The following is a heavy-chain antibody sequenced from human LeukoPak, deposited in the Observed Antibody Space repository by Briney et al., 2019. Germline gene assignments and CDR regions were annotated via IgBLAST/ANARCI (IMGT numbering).Heavy chain of an antibody. CDR3: ASGRNSGYASRGFDP. CDR2: IYHSGST. V-gene: IGHV4-38-2*02. D-gene: IGHD5-12*01. Sequence: SETLSLTCTVSGYSISSGYYWGRIRQPPGKGLEWIGSIYHSGSTYYNPSLKSRVTISVDTSKNQFSLKLSSVTAADTAVYYCASGRNSGYASRGFDPWGQGTLVTVSS. J-gene: IGHJ5*02. CDR1: GYSISSGYY.